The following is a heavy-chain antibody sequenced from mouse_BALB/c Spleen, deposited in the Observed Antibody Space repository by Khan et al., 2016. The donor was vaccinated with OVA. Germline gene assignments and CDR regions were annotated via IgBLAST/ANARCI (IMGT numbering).Heavy chain of an antibody. CDR2: ISDLAYTI. CDR3: SRGGGTAPFAY. D-gene: IGHD1-2*01. Sequence: EVELVESGGGLVQPGGSRKLSCAASGFTFSDYGMAWVRQAPGKGPEWVAFISDLAYTIYYADTVTDRFTLSRENAKNTLYLEMSSLRSEDTAIYYCSRGGGTAPFAYWGLGTLVTVSA. CDR1: GFTFSDYG. J-gene: IGHJ3*01. V-gene: IGHV5-15*02.